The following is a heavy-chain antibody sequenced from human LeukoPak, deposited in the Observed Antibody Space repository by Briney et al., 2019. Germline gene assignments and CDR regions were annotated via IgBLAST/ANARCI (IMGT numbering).Heavy chain of an antibody. D-gene: IGHD2-2*01. CDR2: ISGSGSST. J-gene: IGHJ4*02. Sequence: QPGGSLRLSCAASGFTFSSYAMSWVRQAPGKGLECVSGISGSGSSTYYADSVKGRFTISRDNSKNTVYLQMNSLRAEDTAVYYCAKALPSSRDIVVVGHYWGQGTLVTVSS. CDR3: AKALPSSRDIVVVGHY. CDR1: GFTFSSYA. V-gene: IGHV3-23*01.